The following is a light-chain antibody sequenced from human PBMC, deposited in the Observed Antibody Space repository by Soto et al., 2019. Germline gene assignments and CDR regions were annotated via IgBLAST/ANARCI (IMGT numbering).Light chain of an antibody. CDR1: TGAVTSGHF. CDR2: DTN. J-gene: IGLJ3*02. CDR3: LLSYSGARV. Sequence: QTVVTQEPSLTVSPGGTVTLTCGSSTGAVTSGHFPYWFQQKPGQAPRTLIYDTNNKHSWTPARFSGSLLGGKAALTLSGAQSEDEAEYYCLLSYSGARVFGGGTQLTVL. V-gene: IGLV7-46*01.